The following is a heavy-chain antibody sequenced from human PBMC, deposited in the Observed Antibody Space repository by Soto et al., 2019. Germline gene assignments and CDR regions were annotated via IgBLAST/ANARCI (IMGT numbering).Heavy chain of an antibody. CDR3: GKVSTYYYDSTFDY. D-gene: IGHD3-22*01. Sequence: PSETLSLTCTVSGGSISSSSYYWGWIRQPPGKGLEWIGSIYYSGSTYYNPSLKSRVTISVDTSKNQFSLRAEDTAVYYCGKVSTYYYDSTFDYWGQGTLVTVS. CDR1: GGSISSSSYY. J-gene: IGHJ4*02. CDR2: IYYSGST. V-gene: IGHV4-39*01.